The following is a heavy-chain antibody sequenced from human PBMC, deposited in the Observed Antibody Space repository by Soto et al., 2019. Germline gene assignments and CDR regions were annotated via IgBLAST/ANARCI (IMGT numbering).Heavy chain of an antibody. CDR2: ISWNSGSI. CDR3: AKSGYCSGGSCYLDY. J-gene: IGHJ4*02. D-gene: IGHD2-15*01. Sequence: EVQLVESGGGLVQPGRSLRLSCAASGFTFDDYAMHWVRQAPGQGLEWGSGISWNSGSIGYADSVKGRFTISRDNAKNSLYLQMNSLRAEDTALYYCAKSGYCSGGSCYLDYWGQGTLVTVSS. V-gene: IGHV3-9*01. CDR1: GFTFDDYA.